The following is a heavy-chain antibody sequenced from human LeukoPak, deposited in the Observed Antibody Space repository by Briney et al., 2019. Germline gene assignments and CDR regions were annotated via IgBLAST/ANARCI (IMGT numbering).Heavy chain of an antibody. CDR1: GYTFTSYA. CDR2: INAGNGNT. J-gene: IGHJ5*02. V-gene: IGHV1-3*01. Sequence: ASVKVSCKASGYTFTSYAIHWVRQAPGQRLEWMGWINAGNGNTKYSQKFQGRVTITADESTSTAYMELSSLRSEDTAVYYCARNPYYYDSSGYYSEIIRWFDPWGQGTLVTVSS. CDR3: ARNPYYYDSSGYYSEIIRWFDP. D-gene: IGHD3-22*01.